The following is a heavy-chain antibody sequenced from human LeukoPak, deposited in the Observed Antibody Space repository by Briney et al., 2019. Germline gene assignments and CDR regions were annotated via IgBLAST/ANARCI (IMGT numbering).Heavy chain of an antibody. Sequence: PGGSLRLSCAASGFTFSSYAMSWVRQAPGKGLEWVSAISGSGGSTYYADSAKGRFTISRDNSKNTLYLQMNSLRAEDTAVYYCAKDHRIVGAYDYWGQGTLVTVSS. J-gene: IGHJ4*02. CDR1: GFTFSSYA. V-gene: IGHV3-23*01. CDR3: AKDHRIVGAYDY. D-gene: IGHD1-26*01. CDR2: ISGSGGST.